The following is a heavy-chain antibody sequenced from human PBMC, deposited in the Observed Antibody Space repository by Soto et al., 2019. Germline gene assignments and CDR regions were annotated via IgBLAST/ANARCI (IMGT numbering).Heavy chain of an antibody. CDR3: ARGRCPKVCDFWSGYYTGRNWFDP. V-gene: IGHV4-59*01. CDR1: GGSISSYY. J-gene: IGHJ5*02. D-gene: IGHD3-3*01. CDR2: IYYSGST. Sequence: PSETLSLTCTVSGGSISSYYWSWIRQPPGKGLEWMGYIYYSGSTNYNPSLKSRVTISVDTSKNQFSLKLSSVTAADTAVYYCARGRCPKVCDFWSGYYTGRNWFDPWGQGTLVTVSS.